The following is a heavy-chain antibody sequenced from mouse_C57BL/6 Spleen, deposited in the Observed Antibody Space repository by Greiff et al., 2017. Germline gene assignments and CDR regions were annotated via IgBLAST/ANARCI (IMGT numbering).Heavy chain of an antibody. CDR3: ARERGDGYWYFDV. V-gene: IGHV1-80*01. J-gene: IGHJ1*03. Sequence: VQLQQSGAELVKPGASVKISCKASGYAFSSYWMNWVKQRPGKGLEWIGQIYPGDGDTNYNGKFKGKATLTADKSSSTAYMQLSSLTSEDSAVYFCARERGDGYWYFDVWGTGTTVTVSS. CDR2: IYPGDGDT. CDR1: GYAFSSYW. D-gene: IGHD2-3*01.